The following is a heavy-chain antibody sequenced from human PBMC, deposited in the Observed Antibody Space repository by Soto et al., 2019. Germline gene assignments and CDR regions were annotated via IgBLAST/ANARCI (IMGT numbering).Heavy chain of an antibody. CDR2: ISNSDYTT. D-gene: IGHD2-8*01. Sequence: QVHLVASGGGLVKPGGSLRLSCVASGITLSDNYMTWIRQAPGKGLEWLSYISNSDYTTNYADSVKGRFTISRDNAKNSLHLQLNGLRVEDTAVYYCASGKWSLDYWGQGILVTVSS. CDR3: ASGKWSLDY. V-gene: IGHV3-11*01. CDR1: GITLSDNY. J-gene: IGHJ4*02.